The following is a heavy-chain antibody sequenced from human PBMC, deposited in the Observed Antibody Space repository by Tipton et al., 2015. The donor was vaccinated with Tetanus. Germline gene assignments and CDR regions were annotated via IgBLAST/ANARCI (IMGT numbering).Heavy chain of an antibody. CDR2: INHSGST. CDR3: ARGGSYSYGPRGFDL. Sequence: TLSLTCTVAGDSISSGGYYWNWVRQNPGKGLEWIGEINHSGSTTYSPSFKSRVTISVDTPKNQFSLKLTSLTVADTAVYYCARGGSYSYGPRGFDLWGRGTLVTVSS. V-gene: IGHV4-31*03. D-gene: IGHD5-18*01. CDR1: GDSISSGGYY. J-gene: IGHJ2*01.